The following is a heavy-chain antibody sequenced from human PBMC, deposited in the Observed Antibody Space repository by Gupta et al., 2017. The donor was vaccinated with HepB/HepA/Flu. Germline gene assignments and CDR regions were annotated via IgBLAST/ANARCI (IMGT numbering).Heavy chain of an antibody. D-gene: IGHD3-22*01. CDR1: GFTFSNYD. V-gene: IGHV3-13*01. Sequence: EVQLVESGGGLVQPGGSLRLSCAASGFTFSNYDMQWVRQSPGKGLEWVSSIGTAGDTYYPGSVKGRFTISREDAMNSLYLQMNSLRAGDTAMYFCARVRYYYHSTGFTSYYLDYWGQGTLVTVSS. J-gene: IGHJ4*02. CDR2: IGTAGDT. CDR3: ARVRYYYHSTGFTSYYLDY.